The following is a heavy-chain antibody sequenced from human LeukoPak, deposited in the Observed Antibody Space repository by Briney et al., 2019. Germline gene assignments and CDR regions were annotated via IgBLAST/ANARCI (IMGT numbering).Heavy chain of an antibody. V-gene: IGHV3-49*03. CDR3: TRVNTAMVLDY. CDR1: GFTFGDYA. D-gene: IGHD5-18*01. J-gene: IGHJ4*02. Sequence: QAGRSLRLSCTASGFTFGDYAMSWFRQAPGEGLEWVGFIRSKAYGGTTEYAASVKGRFTISRDDSKSIAYLQMNSLKTEDTAVYYCTRVNTAMVLDYWGQGTLVTVSS. CDR2: IRSKAYGGTT.